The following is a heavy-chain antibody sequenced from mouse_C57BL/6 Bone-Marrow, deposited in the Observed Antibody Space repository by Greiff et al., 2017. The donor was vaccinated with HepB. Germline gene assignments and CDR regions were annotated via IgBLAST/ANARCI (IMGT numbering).Heavy chain of an antibody. Sequence: VQLQQSGAELARPGASVKMSCKASGYTFTSYTLHWVKQRPGQGLEWIGYINPSSGYTKYNQKFKDKATLTADKSSSTAYMQLSSLTSEDSAVYYCARLRAYVAYWGQGTLVTVSA. CDR1: GYTFTSYT. J-gene: IGHJ3*01. CDR3: ARLRAYVAY. CDR2: INPSSGYT. V-gene: IGHV1-4*01. D-gene: IGHD1-1*01.